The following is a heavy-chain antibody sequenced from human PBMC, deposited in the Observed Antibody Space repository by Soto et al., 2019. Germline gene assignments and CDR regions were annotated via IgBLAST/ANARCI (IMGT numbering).Heavy chain of an antibody. Sequence: ASVKVSCKASGYTFTAYYIHWLRQAPGQGLEWMGWVNPHSGATVFAQKFLGSVTLTTDTSINTAYMELTSLTSDDTALYYCTRPPNPWEPYAFHIWGHGTLVTVSS. CDR2: VNPHSGAT. V-gene: IGHV1-2*04. CDR1: GYTFTAYY. D-gene: IGHD1-26*01. CDR3: TRPPNPWEPYAFHI. J-gene: IGHJ3*02.